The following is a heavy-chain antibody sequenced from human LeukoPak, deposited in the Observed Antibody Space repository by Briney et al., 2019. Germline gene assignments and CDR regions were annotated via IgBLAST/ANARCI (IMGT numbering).Heavy chain of an antibody. CDR3: AAASAYYDSSGFITGAFDI. D-gene: IGHD3-22*01. J-gene: IGHJ3*02. CDR2: IVVGSGNT. Sequence: GASVKVSCKASGFTCTSSAVQWVRQARGQRLEWIGWIVVGSGNTNYAQKFQERVTITRDMSTSTAYMELSSLRSEDTAVYYCAAASAYYDSSGFITGAFDIWGQGTMVTVSS. V-gene: IGHV1-58*01. CDR1: GFTCTSSA.